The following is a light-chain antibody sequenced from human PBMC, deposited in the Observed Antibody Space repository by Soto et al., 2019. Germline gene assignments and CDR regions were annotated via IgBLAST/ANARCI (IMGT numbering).Light chain of an antibody. CDR3: QSYDSSLSGSL. J-gene: IGLJ2*01. Sequence: QSVLTQPPSVSGAPGQRVTISCTGSSSNIGAGYDVHWYQQLPGTAPKLLIHRNSNRPSGVPDRFSGSKSGTSASLAITGLQAEDEADYYCQSYDSSLSGSLFGGGTKLTVL. V-gene: IGLV1-40*01. CDR1: SSNIGAGYD. CDR2: RNS.